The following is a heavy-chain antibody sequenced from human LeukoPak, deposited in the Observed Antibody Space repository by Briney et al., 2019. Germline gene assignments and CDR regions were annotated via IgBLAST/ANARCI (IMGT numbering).Heavy chain of an antibody. CDR2: ISAYNGNT. V-gene: IGHV1-18*01. CDR3: ARGPPYYDFWSGYSHNYYYGMDV. J-gene: IGHJ6*02. D-gene: IGHD3-3*01. CDR1: GYTFTSYG. Sequence: ASVKVSCKASGYTFTSYGISWVRQAPGQGLEWMGWISAYNGNTNYAQKLQGRVTMTTDTSTSTAYMELRSLRSDDAAVYYCARGPPYYDFWSGYSHNYYYGMDVWGQGTTVTVSS.